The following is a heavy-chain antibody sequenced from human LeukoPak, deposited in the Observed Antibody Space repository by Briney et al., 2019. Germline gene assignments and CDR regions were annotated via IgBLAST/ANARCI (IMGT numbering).Heavy chain of an antibody. D-gene: IGHD4-17*01. CDR2: IRSKANSYAT. CDR3: TSSAHDYGDYYYYGMDV. J-gene: IGHJ6*02. Sequence: WXRQASGXXXXXXGRIRSKANSYATAYAASVKGRFTISRDDSKNTAYLQMNSLKTEDTAVYYCTSSAHDYGDYYYYGMDVWGQGTTVTVSS. V-gene: IGHV3-73*01.